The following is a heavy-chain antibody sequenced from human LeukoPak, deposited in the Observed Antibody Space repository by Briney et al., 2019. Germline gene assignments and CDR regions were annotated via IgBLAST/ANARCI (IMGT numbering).Heavy chain of an antibody. CDR1: GFTFSSYG. CDR3: ASDQESCSRTSCYGY. CDR2: ISGSGSST. V-gene: IGHV3-23*01. J-gene: IGHJ4*02. Sequence: PGGSLRLSCAASGFTFSSYGMSWVRQAPGKGLEWVSAISGSGSSTYYAASVKGRFTISRDNSKNTLYLQMNSLRAADTAVYYCASDQESCSRTSCYGYWGQGTLVTVSS. D-gene: IGHD2-2*01.